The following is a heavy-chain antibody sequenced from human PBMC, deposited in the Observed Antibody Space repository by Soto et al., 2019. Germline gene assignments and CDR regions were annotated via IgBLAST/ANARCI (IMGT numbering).Heavy chain of an antibody. CDR3: TRAETVHQLFSTRFDD. CDR1: GGSISSNNW. V-gene: IGHV4-4*02. Sequence: QVQLQESGPGLVKPSGTLSLTCDVSGGSISSNNWWTWVRQPPGKELEWIGEIFHTRATNYNPSLKSRVTISVDRSRNQFSLKLNFVTAADTALYYCTRAETVHQLFSTRFDDWGQGTLVTVSS. D-gene: IGHD4-17*01. J-gene: IGHJ4*02. CDR2: IFHTRAT.